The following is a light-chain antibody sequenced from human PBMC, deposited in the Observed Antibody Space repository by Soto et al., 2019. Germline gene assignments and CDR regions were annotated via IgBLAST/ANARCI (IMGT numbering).Light chain of an antibody. CDR3: SSYTSSSTLPLYV. V-gene: IGLV2-14*01. CDR1: SSDVGGYNY. CDR2: DVS. Sequence: QSALTQPASVSGSPGQSITISCTGTSSDVGGYNYVSWYQQHPGKAPKLMIYDVSNRPSGVSNRFSGSKSGNTASLTISGLQAEHEADYYCSSYTSSSTLPLYVFGTGTKLTVL. J-gene: IGLJ1*01.